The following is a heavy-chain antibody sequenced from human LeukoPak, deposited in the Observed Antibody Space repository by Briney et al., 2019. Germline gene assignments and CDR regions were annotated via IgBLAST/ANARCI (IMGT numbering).Heavy chain of an antibody. J-gene: IGHJ5*02. CDR3: ARDWPPGDYPNWFDP. CDR2: ISAYNGNT. V-gene: IGHV1-18*01. Sequence: ASVKVSCKASGYTFTSYGISWVRQAPGQGLEWMGWISAYNGNTNYAQKLQGRVTMTTDTSTSTAYMELRSLRSDDTAVYYCARDWPPGDYPNWFDPWGQGTLVTVSS. CDR1: GYTFTSYG. D-gene: IGHD4-17*01.